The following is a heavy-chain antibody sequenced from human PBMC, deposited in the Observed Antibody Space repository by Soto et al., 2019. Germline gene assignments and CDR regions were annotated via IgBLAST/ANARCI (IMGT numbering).Heavy chain of an antibody. CDR2: ISGSGGST. Sequence: PWGSLRLACASSVFTFSIYAMSWVRQAPGKGLEWVSAISGSGGSTYYADSVKGRFTISRDNSKKTLYLQMNSLRAEDTAVYYCAKVRSFDYWGQGTMVTVSS. V-gene: IGHV3-23*01. CDR3: AKVRSFDY. J-gene: IGHJ4*02. CDR1: VFTFSIYA.